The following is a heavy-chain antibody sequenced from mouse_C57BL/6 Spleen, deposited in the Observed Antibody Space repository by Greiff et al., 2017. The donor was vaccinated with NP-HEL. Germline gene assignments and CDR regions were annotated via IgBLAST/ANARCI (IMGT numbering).Heavy chain of an antibody. CDR2: ISSGGSYT. CDR3: ARQGGSSGYPYYYAMDY. J-gene: IGHJ4*01. V-gene: IGHV5-6*01. CDR1: GFTFSSYG. D-gene: IGHD3-2*02. Sequence: EVKLQESGGDLVKPGGSLKLSCAASGFTFSSYGMSWVRQTPDTRLEWVATISSGGSYTYYPDSVKGRFTISRDNAKNTLYLQMSSLKSEDTAMYYCARQGGSSGYPYYYAMDYWGQGTSVTVSS.